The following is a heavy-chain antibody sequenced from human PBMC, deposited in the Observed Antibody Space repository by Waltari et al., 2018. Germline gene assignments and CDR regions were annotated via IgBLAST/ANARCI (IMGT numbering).Heavy chain of an antibody. CDR3: TTGSYSLDWYFDL. Sequence: EVQLVESGGGLVKPGGSLRLSCAASGFTFSNAWMSWVRQAPGKGLEWVGRIKSKTDGGTTDYAAPVKGRFTISRDDSKNTLYLQMNSLKTEDTAVYYCTTGSYSLDWYFDLWGRGTLVTVSS. V-gene: IGHV3-15*01. CDR2: IKSKTDGGTT. J-gene: IGHJ2*01. CDR1: GFTFSNAW. D-gene: IGHD2-15*01.